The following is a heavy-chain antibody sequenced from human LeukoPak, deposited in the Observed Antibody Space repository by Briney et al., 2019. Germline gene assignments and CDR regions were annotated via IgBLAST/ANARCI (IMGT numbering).Heavy chain of an antibody. CDR1: GFTFSSYG. CDR2: ITSSGSTR. V-gene: IGHV3-48*04. J-gene: IGHJ4*02. D-gene: IGHD4/OR15-4a*01. CDR3: ARDTLGEGEDANYAVYYFDY. Sequence: GGSLRLSCAASGFTFSSYGMHWVHQAPGKGLEWVSYITSSGSTRYYADSVKGRFTISRDNAKNSLDLQMNSLRAEDTAIYYCARDTLGEGEDANYAVYYFDYWGQGTLVTVSS.